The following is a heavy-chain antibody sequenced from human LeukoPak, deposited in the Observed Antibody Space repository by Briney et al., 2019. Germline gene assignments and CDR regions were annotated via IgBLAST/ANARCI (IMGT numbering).Heavy chain of an antibody. J-gene: IGHJ4*02. D-gene: IGHD6-6*01. CDR3: AKYSSSSSFDY. CDR1: GFTFSSYS. CDR2: IRCDGSNK. V-gene: IGHV3-30*02. Sequence: GGSLRLSCAASGFTFSSYSMNWVRQAPGKGLEWVAFIRCDGSNKYYADSVKGRFTISRDNSKNTLYLQMNSLRAEDTAVYYCAKYSSSSSFDYWGQGTLVTVSS.